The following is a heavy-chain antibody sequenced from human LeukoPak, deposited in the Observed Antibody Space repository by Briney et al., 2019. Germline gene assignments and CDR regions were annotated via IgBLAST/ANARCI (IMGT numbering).Heavy chain of an antibody. CDR3: ARELYEGYPIDY. J-gene: IGHJ4*02. CDR2: ISSSGSTI. Sequence: SGGSLRLSCAASGFTLSDYYMSWIRQAPGKGLEWVSYISSSGSTIYYADSVKGRFTISRDSAKNSLYLQMNSLRAEDTAVYYCARELYEGYPIDYWGQGTLVTVSS. D-gene: IGHD5-12*01. V-gene: IGHV3-11*01. CDR1: GFTLSDYY.